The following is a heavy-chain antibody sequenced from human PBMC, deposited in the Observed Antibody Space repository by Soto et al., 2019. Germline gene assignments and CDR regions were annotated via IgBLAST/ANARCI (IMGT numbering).Heavy chain of an antibody. J-gene: IGHJ4*02. V-gene: IGHV3-73*01. D-gene: IGHD5-18*01. CDR1: GFTFSGAA. CDR2: IRNKANSYAT. CDR3: ASNSYGYTFYDY. Sequence: PGESLRLSFAASGFTFSGAAMHWVRQASGKGLEWVGLIRNKANSYATAYAASVKGRITVSRDDSKNMAFLEINSLKTEDTAVYYCASNSYGYTFYDYWGQGT.